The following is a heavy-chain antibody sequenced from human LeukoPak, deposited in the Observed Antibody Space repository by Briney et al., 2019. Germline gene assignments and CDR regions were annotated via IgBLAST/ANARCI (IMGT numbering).Heavy chain of an antibody. D-gene: IGHD2/OR15-2a*01. CDR2: IHTSGST. J-gene: IGHJ4*02. V-gene: IGHV4-4*07. CDR1: GGSISSYY. Sequence: SETLSLTCTVSGGSISSYYWSWIRQPAGKGLEWIGRIHTSGSTDYNPSLKSRVTISLDTSENQFSLELKSVTAADAAVYYCARTYCDSITCYRFDNWGQGILITVSS. CDR3: ARTYCDSITCYRFDN.